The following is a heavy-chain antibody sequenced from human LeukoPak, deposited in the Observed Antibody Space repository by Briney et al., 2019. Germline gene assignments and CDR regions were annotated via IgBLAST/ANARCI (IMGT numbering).Heavy chain of an antibody. CDR1: GGSISSYS. D-gene: IGHD1-26*01. V-gene: IGHV4-59*01. CDR3: ARGQAHRYSGSLSDALDI. CDR2: IYYSGST. J-gene: IGHJ3*02. Sequence: SETLSLTCTVSGGSISSYSWSWIRQPPGKGLEWIGYIYYSGSTNYNPSLKSRVTISLDTSKNQFSLKLSSVTAADTAVYYCARGQAHRYSGSLSDALDIWGQGTMVTVSS.